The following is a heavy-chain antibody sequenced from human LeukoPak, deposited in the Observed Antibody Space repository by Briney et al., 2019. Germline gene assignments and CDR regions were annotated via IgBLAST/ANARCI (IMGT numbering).Heavy chain of an antibody. D-gene: IGHD3-22*01. V-gene: IGHV3-21*01. Sequence: GGSLRLSCAASGFTFSSYATSWVRQAPGKGLDWVSSISPTSAYIYYQDSVKGRFTISRDDAKNSLYLEMDSLRAEDTAVYYCARTIYYYESTSYFSDAFDVWGQGTMVTVSS. CDR3: ARTIYYYESTSYFSDAFDV. CDR2: ISPTSAYI. CDR1: GFTFSSYA. J-gene: IGHJ3*01.